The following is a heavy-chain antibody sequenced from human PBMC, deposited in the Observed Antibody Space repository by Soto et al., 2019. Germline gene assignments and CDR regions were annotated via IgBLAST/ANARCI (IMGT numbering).Heavy chain of an antibody. CDR3: ARGLSSSWYFPLGY. D-gene: IGHD6-13*01. J-gene: IGHJ4*02. CDR2: ISYDGGNK. Sequence: QVRLVESGGGVVQPGRSLRLSCAASAFTFSTFPMHWVRQAPGKGLEWLAVISYDGGNKQYADSVKGRFTISRDNGENTLSLQMNSLRSEDTAVYYCARGLSSSWYFPLGYWGQGTLVTVSS. CDR1: AFTFSTFP. V-gene: IGHV3-30-3*01.